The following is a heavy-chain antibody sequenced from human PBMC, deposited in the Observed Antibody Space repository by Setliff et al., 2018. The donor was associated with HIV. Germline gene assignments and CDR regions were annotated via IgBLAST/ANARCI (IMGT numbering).Heavy chain of an antibody. Sequence: LSLTCTVSGGSITSYYWNWIRQSPGKGLEWIGYIFDSWTTKYNPSVTSRVTISVDASKNQFFLQLISVTAADTAVYYCARQGGYNSPLMVWGQGKLVTVSS. V-gene: IGHV4-59*08. CDR3: ARQGGYNSPLMV. CDR1: GGSITSYY. D-gene: IGHD3-10*01. J-gene: IGHJ4*02. CDR2: IFDSWTT.